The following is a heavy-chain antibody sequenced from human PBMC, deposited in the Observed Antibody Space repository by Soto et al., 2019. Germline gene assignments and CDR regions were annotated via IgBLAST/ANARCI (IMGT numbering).Heavy chain of an antibody. J-gene: IGHJ4*02. CDR3: ARHPGYGLYYFDY. V-gene: IGHV4-34*01. CDR1: GGSFSGYY. Sequence: PSETLSLTCAVYGGSFSGYYWSWIRQPPGKGLEWIGEINHSGSTYYNPSLKSRVTISVDTSKNQFSLKLSSVTAADTAVYYCARHPGYGLYYFDYWGQGTLVTVS. D-gene: IGHD5-18*01. CDR2: INHSGST.